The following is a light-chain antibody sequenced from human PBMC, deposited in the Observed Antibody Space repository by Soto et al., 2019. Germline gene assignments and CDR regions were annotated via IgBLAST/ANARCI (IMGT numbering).Light chain of an antibody. V-gene: IGLV1-40*01. CDR2: GNI. CDR3: HSYDSSLSGSV. CDR1: SSNIGAGYD. Sequence: QSVLTQPPSVSGAPGQRVTISCTGSSSNIGAGYDVHWYQQLPGAAPKLLIYGNINRPSGVPDRFSGSKSVTSASLAITGLQAEDEADYYCHSYDSSLSGSVFGGGTKLTVL. J-gene: IGLJ3*02.